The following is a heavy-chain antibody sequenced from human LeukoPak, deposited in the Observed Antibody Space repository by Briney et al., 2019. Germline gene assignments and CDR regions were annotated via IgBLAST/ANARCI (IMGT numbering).Heavy chain of an antibody. CDR3: ARVRMRDRSTYCSSTSCYRHLWFDP. CDR2: INPNSGGT. V-gene: IGHV1-2*02. Sequence: ASVKVSCKASGYTFTGYYMHWVRQAPGQGLEWMGWINPNSGGTNYAQKFQGRVTMTRDTSISTAYMELSRLRSDDTAVYYCARVRMRDRSTYCSSTSCYRHLWFDPWGQGTLVTVSS. D-gene: IGHD2-2*02. J-gene: IGHJ5*02. CDR1: GYTFTGYY.